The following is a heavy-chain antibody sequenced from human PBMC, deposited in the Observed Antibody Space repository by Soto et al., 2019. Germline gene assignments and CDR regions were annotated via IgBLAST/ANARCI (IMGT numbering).Heavy chain of an antibody. Sequence: QVQLQESGPGLVKPSETLSLTCTVSGVSISYYYWTWIRRPAGKGLEWIGRIFPSGSTNYNPSLRGRVTMSVDTSKNLFSLKLNSVTAADTALYYCASEGTAMKLHYWGQGTLVTVSS. CDR2: IFPSGST. D-gene: IGHD5-18*01. CDR3: ASEGTAMKLHY. CDR1: GVSISYYY. V-gene: IGHV4-4*07. J-gene: IGHJ4*02.